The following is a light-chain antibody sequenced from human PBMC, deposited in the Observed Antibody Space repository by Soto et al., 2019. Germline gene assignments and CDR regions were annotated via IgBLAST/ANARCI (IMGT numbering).Light chain of an antibody. CDR2: EVS. Sequence: QSALTQPPSASGSPGQSVTISCTGSSSDVGGHNHVSWYQQHPGKAPKLMIYEVSKRPSGVPDRFSGTKSVNTASLTVSGLQAEDEGDYYCSSYAGSMNLIFGGGTKLTV. CDR1: SSDVGGHNH. CDR3: SSYAGSMNLI. V-gene: IGLV2-8*01. J-gene: IGLJ2*01.